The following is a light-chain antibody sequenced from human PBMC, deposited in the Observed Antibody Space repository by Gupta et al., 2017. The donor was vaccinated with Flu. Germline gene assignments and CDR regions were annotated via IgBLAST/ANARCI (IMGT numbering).Light chain of an antibody. V-gene: IGKV3-11*01. CDR3: QQYGNWLWT. J-gene: IGKJ1*01. CDR2: DVS. Sequence: LTLLSGGETAPPSRAARSGVSTYLAWYQQRPGQAPRLLIYDVSNRATGIPDRFSGGGSGTEFTLTISGLEPEDFAVYYCQQYGNWLWTFGQGTKLEIK. CDR1: RSGVSTY.